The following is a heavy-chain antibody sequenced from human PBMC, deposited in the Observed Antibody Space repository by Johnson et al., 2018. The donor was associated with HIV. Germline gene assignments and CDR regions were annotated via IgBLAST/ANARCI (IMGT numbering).Heavy chain of an antibody. CDR1: GFTFSSYG. Sequence: VQVVESGGGVVQPGRSPRLSCAASGFTFSSYGMHWVRQAPGKGLEWVAVISYDGSEIYYVDSVKGRFTISRDNSKNTLFLQMNSVRAEDTALYYCARDGGGSSWYGAFDIWGQGTMVTVSS. D-gene: IGHD6-13*01. CDR2: ISYDGSEI. CDR3: ARDGGGSSWYGAFDI. J-gene: IGHJ3*02. V-gene: IGHV3-30*03.